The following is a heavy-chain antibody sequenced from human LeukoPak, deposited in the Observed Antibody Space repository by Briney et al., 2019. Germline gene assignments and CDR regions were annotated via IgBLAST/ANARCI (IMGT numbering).Heavy chain of an antibody. Sequence: GESLKISCKGSGYSFTSYGISWVRQAPGQGLEWMGWISAYNGNTNYAQKLQGRVTMTTDTSTSTAYMELRSLRSDDTAVYYCARYYYDSSGSFDYWGQGTLVTVSS. V-gene: IGHV1-18*01. CDR1: GYSFTSYG. CDR2: ISAYNGNT. CDR3: ARYYYDSSGSFDY. J-gene: IGHJ4*02. D-gene: IGHD3-22*01.